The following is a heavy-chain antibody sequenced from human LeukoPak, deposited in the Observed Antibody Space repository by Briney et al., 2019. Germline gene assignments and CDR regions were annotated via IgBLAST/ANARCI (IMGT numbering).Heavy chain of an antibody. CDR1: GASISSSY. D-gene: IGHD2-8*01. V-gene: IGHV4-59*03. Sequence: PSETLSLTCSVSGASISSSYWSWLRQPPGKGLEWIAHICNRDTNYNPSLQSRVTISLDTSKNQFSLKLTSVTAADTAVYYCAKNGRTWPSWGRGTLVTVSS. CDR2: ICNRDT. J-gene: IGHJ5*02. CDR3: AKNGRTWPS.